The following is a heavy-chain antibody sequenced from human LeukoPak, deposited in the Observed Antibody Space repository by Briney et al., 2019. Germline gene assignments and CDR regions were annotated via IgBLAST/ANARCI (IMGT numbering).Heavy chain of an antibody. CDR3: ARRNDFDI. CDR1: GCSITGYH. Sequence: SETLSLTCTVSGCSITGYHWSWIRQPPGKGLEWIGYINSSGSTEYKPSLKSRATISADTSKNQFSLKLTSVTAADTAIYYCARRNDFDIWGQGTMVTVSS. V-gene: IGHV4-4*08. J-gene: IGHJ3*02. CDR2: INSSGST.